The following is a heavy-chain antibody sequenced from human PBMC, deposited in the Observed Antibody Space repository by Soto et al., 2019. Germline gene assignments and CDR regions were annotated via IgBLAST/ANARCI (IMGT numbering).Heavy chain of an antibody. CDR3: ARSAEYDSSGYYYLNWFDP. V-gene: IGHV4-59*01. J-gene: IGHJ5*02. CDR2: FYSSGSP. CDR1: GGSLSGYY. D-gene: IGHD3-22*01. Sequence: SETLSLTCTVSGGSLSGYYWSWIRQPPGKGLEWIGDFYSSGSPHHNPSLKNRVSISEDRSKDEFSLKLSSVTAADTAIYYCARSAEYDSSGYYYLNWFDPWGQGTLVTVSS.